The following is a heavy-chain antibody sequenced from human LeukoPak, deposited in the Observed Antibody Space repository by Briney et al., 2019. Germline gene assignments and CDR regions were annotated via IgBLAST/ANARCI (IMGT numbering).Heavy chain of an antibody. V-gene: IGHV5-51*01. D-gene: IGHD3-22*01. CDR1: GYSFTNYW. CDR2: IYPGDSDS. J-gene: IGHJ4*02. Sequence: GESLKISCNGSGYSFTNYWIGWVRQMPGKGLEWMGIIYPGDSDSRYSPSFQGQVSIPADKSITTAYLQWSILKASDTAMYYCASARAIYDTSGDYAYYFDYWGQGTLVTVSS. CDR3: ASARAIYDTSGDYAYYFDY.